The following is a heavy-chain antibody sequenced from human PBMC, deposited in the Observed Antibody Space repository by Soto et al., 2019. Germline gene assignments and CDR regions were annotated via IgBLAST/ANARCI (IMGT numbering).Heavy chain of an antibody. V-gene: IGHV5-10-1*01. CDR2: IDPSDSYT. J-gene: IGHJ6*02. D-gene: IGHD2-8*01. CDR3: TLWRVMEVADV. CDR1: GYSFNRYC. Sequence: GEDLKISCKGSGYSFNRYCMSWLRQMPGKGLEWMGRIDPSDSYTNYSPSFQGHVTISADKSISTAYLQWSSLRASDTAMYYCTLWRVMEVADVWGQGTTVTVSS.